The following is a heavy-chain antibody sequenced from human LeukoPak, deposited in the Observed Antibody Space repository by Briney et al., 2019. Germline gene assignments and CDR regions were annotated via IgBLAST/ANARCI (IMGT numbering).Heavy chain of an antibody. J-gene: IGHJ4*02. CDR2: IYYSGST. CDR3: ARRRLGGWYAFDY. D-gene: IGHD6-19*01. CDR1: GGSISSYC. V-gene: IGHV4-59*08. Sequence: SETLSLTCTVSGGSISSYCWSWIRQPPGKGLEWIGYIYYSGSTNYNPSLKSRVTISVDTSKNQFSLKLSSVTAADTAVYYCARRRLGGWYAFDYWGQGTLVTVSS.